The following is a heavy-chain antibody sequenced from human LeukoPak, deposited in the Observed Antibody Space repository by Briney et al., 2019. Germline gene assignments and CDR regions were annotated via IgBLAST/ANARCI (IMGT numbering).Heavy chain of an antibody. Sequence: GRSLRLSCAVSGFTFSTCGMHWVRQAPGKGLEWVAVISSDGNDKYYAVSVKGRFTISRDNSKNTLYLQMNSLRAEDTAVYYCAKAGRDCSGASCYNYGMDVWGQGTRSPSP. CDR1: GFTFSTCG. D-gene: IGHD2-15*01. J-gene: IGHJ6*02. V-gene: IGHV3-30*18. CDR3: AKAGRDCSGASCYNYGMDV. CDR2: ISSDGNDK.